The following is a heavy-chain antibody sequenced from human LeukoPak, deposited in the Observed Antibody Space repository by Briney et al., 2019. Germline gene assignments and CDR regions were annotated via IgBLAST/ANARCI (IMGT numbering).Heavy chain of an antibody. CDR1: GFSLTTSGVG. D-gene: IGHD2-21*01. V-gene: IGHV2-5*02. CDR3: AHRRYCGTECDFWFDP. CDR2: IYWDDDT. Sequence: ESGPTLVNPTQTLTLTCTFSGFSLTTSGVGVGWIRQPPEKALEWLALIYWDDDTRYSPSLRSRLTITKDTSKNQVVLTMTNMDPVDTGTYYCAHRRYCGTECDFWFDPWGQGTLVTVSS. J-gene: IGHJ5*02.